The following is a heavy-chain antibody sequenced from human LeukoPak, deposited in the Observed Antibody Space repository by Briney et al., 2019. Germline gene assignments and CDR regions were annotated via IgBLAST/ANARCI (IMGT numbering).Heavy chain of an antibody. CDR2: ISSSSSTI. CDR1: GFTFSSYS. J-gene: IGHJ6*02. CDR3: ARVHYYDILTGYDYYGMDV. D-gene: IGHD3-9*01. V-gene: IGHV3-48*01. Sequence: PGGSLRLSCAASGFTFSSYSMNWVRQAPGKGLEWVSYISSSSSTIYYADSVKGRFTISRDNAKNSLYLQMNSLRAEDTAVYYCARVHYYDILTGYDYYGMDVWGQGTTVTVSS.